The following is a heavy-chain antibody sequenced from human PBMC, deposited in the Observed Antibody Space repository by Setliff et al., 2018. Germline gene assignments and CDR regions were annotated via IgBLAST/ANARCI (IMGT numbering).Heavy chain of an antibody. CDR2: SYYLGAT. V-gene: IGHV4-59*02. CDR3: ARLNFWSGFWYFTL. Sequence: TSETLSLTCTVSGGSVNDYYWSWIRRPPGKGLEWIGSSYYLGATKYTPSLKGRVSISVDTAENQVSLKVNSVTAADTGVYYCARLNFWSGFWYFTLWGQGTPVTVSS. D-gene: IGHD3-3*01. CDR1: GGSVNDYY. J-gene: IGHJ4*02.